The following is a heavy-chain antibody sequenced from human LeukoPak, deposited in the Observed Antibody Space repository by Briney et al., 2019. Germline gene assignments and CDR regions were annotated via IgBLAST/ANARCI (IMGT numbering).Heavy chain of an antibody. J-gene: IGHJ4*02. Sequence: ASVKVSCKASGYTFTGYYMHWVRQAPGQGLEWMGWINPNSGGTNYAQKFQGRVTMTRDTSISTAYVELSRLRSDDTAVYYCAREDSSWYLFDYWGQGTLVTVSS. V-gene: IGHV1-2*02. D-gene: IGHD6-13*01. CDR2: INPNSGGT. CDR3: AREDSSWYLFDY. CDR1: GYTFTGYY.